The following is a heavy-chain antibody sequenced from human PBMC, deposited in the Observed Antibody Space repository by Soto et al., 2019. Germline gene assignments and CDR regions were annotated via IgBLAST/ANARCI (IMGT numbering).Heavy chain of an antibody. CDR2: IKEDGSEK. V-gene: IGHV3-7*03. Sequence: GGSLRLSCAASGFTFSSYWMNWVRQAPGKGLEWVANIKEDGSEKNYVDSVKGRFTISRDNAKESLYLQMNSLRAEDTAVYYCARGQYGGKGYWGQGTLVTVSS. D-gene: IGHD2-15*01. CDR1: GFTFSSYW. CDR3: ARGQYGGKGY. J-gene: IGHJ4*02.